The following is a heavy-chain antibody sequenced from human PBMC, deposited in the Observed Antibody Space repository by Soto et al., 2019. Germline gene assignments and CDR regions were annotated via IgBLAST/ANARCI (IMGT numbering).Heavy chain of an antibody. CDR2: IIPILGIA. V-gene: IGHV1-69*02. CDR3: ARRGYSRAYGMDV. D-gene: IGHD5-18*01. J-gene: IGHJ6*02. Sequence: GASVKVSCKASGGTFSSYTISWVRQAPGQGLEWMGRIIPILGIANYAQKFQGRVTITADKSTSTAYMELSSLRSEDTAMYYCARRGYSRAYGMDVWGQGTTVTVSS. CDR1: GGTFSSYT.